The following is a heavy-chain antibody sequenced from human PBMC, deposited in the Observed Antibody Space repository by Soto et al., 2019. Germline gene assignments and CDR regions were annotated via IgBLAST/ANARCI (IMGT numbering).Heavy chain of an antibody. CDR3: ARRARPDFYYMDV. V-gene: IGHV3-64*01. CDR1: GLPPGGFA. D-gene: IGHD6-6*01. J-gene: IGHJ6*03. CDR2: ISSNGVGT. Sequence: EVQLAESGGGLAQPGGSLRLPCAASGLPPGGFAWVGARRAPGKGWEYVSGISSNGVGTYYANSVQGRFTISRDNSKNTVYLQMGSLRPEDMAVYYCARRARPDFYYMDVWGKGTTVTVSS.